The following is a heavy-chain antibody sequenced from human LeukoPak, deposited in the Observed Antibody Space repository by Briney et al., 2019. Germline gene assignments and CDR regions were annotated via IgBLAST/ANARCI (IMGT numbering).Heavy chain of an antibody. CDR2: INPNSGGT. CDR1: GYTFTGYY. J-gene: IGHJ6*02. V-gene: IGHV1-2*02. D-gene: IGHD6-13*01. CDR3: ARVIAAAGTEYYYYYGMDV. Sequence: ASVKVSCKASGYTFTGYYMHWVRQAPGQGLEWMGWINPNSGGTNYAQKFQGRVTMTRDTSISTAYMELSRLRSDDTAVYYCARVIAAAGTEYYYYYGMDVWGQGTTVTVSS.